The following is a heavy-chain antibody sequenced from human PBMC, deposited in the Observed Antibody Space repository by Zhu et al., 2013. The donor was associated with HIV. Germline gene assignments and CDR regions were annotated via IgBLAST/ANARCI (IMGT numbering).Heavy chain of an antibody. CDR1: GFTLSSHE. CDR3: ARDGNCSGASCYWGESDY. J-gene: IGHJ4*02. D-gene: IGHD2-15*01. CDR2: ISSTGGTT. V-gene: IGHV3-48*03. Sequence: EVQLVESGGGLAQPGGSLRLSCAVSGFTLSSHEMNWVRQAPGKGLEWISYISSTGGTTHYADSVKGRFTISRDNAKNLVYLQMNNLGAEDTAVYYCARDGNCSGASCYWGESDYWGQGTLVTGLL.